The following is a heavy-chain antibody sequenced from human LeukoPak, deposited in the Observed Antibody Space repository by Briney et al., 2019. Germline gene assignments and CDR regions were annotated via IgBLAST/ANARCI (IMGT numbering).Heavy chain of an antibody. Sequence: GGSLRLSCAASGFTFSSYGMHWVRQAPGKGLEWVAVIWYDGSNKYYADSVKGRFTISRDNSKNTLYLQMNSLRAEDTAVYYCARDASAGSSSWYSNWFDPWGQGTLVTVSS. D-gene: IGHD6-13*01. CDR1: GFTFSSYG. CDR3: ARDASAGSSSWYSNWFDP. V-gene: IGHV3-33*01. CDR2: IWYDGSNK. J-gene: IGHJ5*02.